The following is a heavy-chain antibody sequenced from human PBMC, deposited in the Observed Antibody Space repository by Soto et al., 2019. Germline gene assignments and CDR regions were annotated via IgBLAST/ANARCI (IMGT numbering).Heavy chain of an antibody. J-gene: IGHJ6*02. CDR3: AVNYYYYGMDV. CDR2: IYYSGST. CDR1: GGSISSYY. Sequence: SGTLSLTCTVSGGSISSYYWSWIRQPPGKGLEWIGYIYYSGSTNYNPSLKSRVTISVDTSKNQFSLKLSSVTAADTAVYYCAVNYYYYGMDVWGQGTTVTVSS. V-gene: IGHV4-59*01.